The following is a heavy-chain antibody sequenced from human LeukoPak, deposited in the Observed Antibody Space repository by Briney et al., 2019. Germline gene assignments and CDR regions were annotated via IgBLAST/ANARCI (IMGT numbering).Heavy chain of an antibody. CDR3: AQIRPSTYYDSSGSFDY. J-gene: IGHJ4*02. CDR2: IYYSGRT. D-gene: IGHD3-22*01. V-gene: IGHV4-59*08. Sequence: SETLSLTRTDSGGSISGYYWSWIRQPPGRGLEWIGYIYYSGRTNYNSSLKSRVTISVDTSKNQFSLKLSSVTAADTAVYYCAQIRPSTYYDSSGSFDYWGQGTVVTVSS. CDR1: GGSISGYY.